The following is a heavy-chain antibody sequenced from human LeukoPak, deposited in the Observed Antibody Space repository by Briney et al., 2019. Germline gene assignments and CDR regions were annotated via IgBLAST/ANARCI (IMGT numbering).Heavy chain of an antibody. V-gene: IGHV1-18*01. D-gene: IGHD3-16*01. J-gene: IGHJ4*02. Sequence: GASVKVSCKASGFTFSTYGFTWVRQAPGQGLEWMGWISAYSGNADYVQKFQDRFTMTTDTSTNTAYMELRSLRSDDTAVYFCAREGLGELTLDCWGQGTLVTVSS. CDR1: GFTFSTYG. CDR3: AREGLGELTLDC. CDR2: ISAYSGNA.